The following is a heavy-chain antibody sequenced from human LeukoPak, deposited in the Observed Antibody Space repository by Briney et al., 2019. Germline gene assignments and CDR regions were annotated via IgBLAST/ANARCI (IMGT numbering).Heavy chain of an antibody. CDR1: GFTFSSYG. J-gene: IGHJ4*02. CDR2: ISYDGSNK. CDR3: AKDEIQLWPPGFDY. D-gene: IGHD5-18*01. V-gene: IGHV3-30*18. Sequence: GGSLRLSCAASGFTFSSYGMHWVRQAPGKGLEWVAVISYDGSNKYYADSVKGRFTISRDNSKNTLYLQMNSLRAEDTAVYYCAKDEIQLWPPGFDYWGQGTLVTVSS.